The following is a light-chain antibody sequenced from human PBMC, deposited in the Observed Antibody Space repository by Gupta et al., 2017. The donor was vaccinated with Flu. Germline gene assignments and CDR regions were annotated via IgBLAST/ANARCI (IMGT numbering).Light chain of an antibody. CDR1: QSIGSN. CDR3: QQYNNGPRT. V-gene: IGKV3-15*01. CDR2: TAS. Sequence: EIVMTQSPATLSVSPGERATLSCRASQSIGSNLAWYHQKPGKAPRLLIYTASTRATDIPARFSGSGSWTEFTRTISSLKSEDFAIYYCQQYNNGPRTFGQGTKVEI. J-gene: IGKJ1*01.